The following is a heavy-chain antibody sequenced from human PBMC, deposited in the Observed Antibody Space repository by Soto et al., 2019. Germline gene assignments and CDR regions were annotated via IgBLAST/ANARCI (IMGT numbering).Heavy chain of an antibody. J-gene: IGHJ5*02. CDR2: IYYSGST. Sequence: SETLSLTCTVSVGSIISGGYYWIWIRQHPGKGLEWIGYIYYSGSTYYNPSLKSRVTISVDTSKNQFSLKLSSVTAADTAVYYCARAMAGYCSSTSCYINWFDPWGQGTLVTVS. CDR1: VGSIISGGYY. CDR3: ARAMAGYCSSTSCYINWFDP. D-gene: IGHD2-2*02. V-gene: IGHV4-31*03.